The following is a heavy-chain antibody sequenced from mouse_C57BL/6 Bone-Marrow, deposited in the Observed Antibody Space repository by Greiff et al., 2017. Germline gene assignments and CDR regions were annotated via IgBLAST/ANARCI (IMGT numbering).Heavy chain of an antibody. CDR1: GFTFSSYG. V-gene: IGHV5-6*02. CDR2: ISSGGSYT. CDR3: ARRGLPSYYFDY. J-gene: IGHJ2*01. Sequence: EVKLVESGGDLVKPGGSLKLSCAASGFTFSSYGMSWVRQTPDKRLEWVATISSGGSYTYYPDSVKGRFTISRDNAKNTLYLQMSSLKSEDTAMYYCARRGLPSYYFDYWGQGTTLTVSS.